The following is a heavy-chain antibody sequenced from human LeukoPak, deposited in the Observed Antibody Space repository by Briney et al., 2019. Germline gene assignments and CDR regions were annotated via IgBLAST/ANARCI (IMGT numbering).Heavy chain of an antibody. CDR1: GFTFSGYG. V-gene: IGHV3-33*08. CDR2: IYYDGSYQ. D-gene: IGHD6-13*01. Sequence: GRSLRLSCAASGFTFSGYGMQWVRQAPGKGLEWVAVIYYDGSYQDYADSVKGRFTISRDNAKNTLFLQMNSLRAEDTAVYYCARGIYWGAAGPYFDYWGQGTLVTVSS. CDR3: ARGIYWGAAGPYFDY. J-gene: IGHJ4*02.